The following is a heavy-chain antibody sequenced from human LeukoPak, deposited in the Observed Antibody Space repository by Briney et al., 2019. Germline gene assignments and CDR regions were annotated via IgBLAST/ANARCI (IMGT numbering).Heavy chain of an antibody. CDR1: GFTFSRYW. CDR2: INSDGSST. V-gene: IGHV3-74*01. J-gene: IGHJ4*02. Sequence: GGSLRLSCGASGFTFSRYWMHWVRQAPGKGLVWVSRINSDGSSTTYADSVKGRFTISRDNSKNTLYLQMNSLRAEDTAVYYCAKDGAGAAGTPYYFDYWGQGTLVTVSS. CDR3: AKDGAGAAGTPYYFDY. D-gene: IGHD6-13*01.